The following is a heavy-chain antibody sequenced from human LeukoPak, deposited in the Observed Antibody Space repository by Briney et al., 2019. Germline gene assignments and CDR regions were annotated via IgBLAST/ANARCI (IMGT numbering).Heavy chain of an antibody. V-gene: IGHV4-4*02. CDR1: GVSVTSTNW. J-gene: IGHJ4*02. CDR3: AREGGFYRPLDY. D-gene: IGHD3-3*01. Sequence: SETLSLTCGVSGVSVTSTNWWTWVRQPPGKGLEWIGEVHLDGRTNYNPSLKIRLTMSVYLSETHIPLKPTSATAPATDVYYCAREGGFYRPLDYSGQGTLVTVSS. CDR2: VHLDGRT.